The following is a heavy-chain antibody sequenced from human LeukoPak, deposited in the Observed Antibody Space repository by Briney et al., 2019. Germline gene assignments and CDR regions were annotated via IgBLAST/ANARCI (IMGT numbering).Heavy chain of an antibody. Sequence: EASVKVSCKASGGTFSSYAISWVRQAPGQGLEWMGGIIPIFGTANYAQKFQGRVTITGDESTSTAYMELSSLRSEDTAVYYCARETGDCSGCSCEWNNWLDPWGQGTLVTVSS. CDR2: IIPIFGTA. V-gene: IGHV1-69*13. CDR3: ARETGDCSGCSCEWNNWLDP. D-gene: IGHD2-15*01. CDR1: GGTFSSYA. J-gene: IGHJ5*02.